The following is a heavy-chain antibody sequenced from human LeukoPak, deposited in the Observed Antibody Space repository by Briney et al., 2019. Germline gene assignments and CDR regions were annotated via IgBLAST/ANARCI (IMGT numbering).Heavy chain of an antibody. J-gene: IGHJ4*02. CDR1: GGSIRSFY. CDR2: VSDSGNT. CDR3: ARLGGSYSVDY. D-gene: IGHD3-10*01. V-gene: IGHV4-59*08. Sequence: PETLSLTCTVAGGSIRSFYWSWFRQPPGRGLEWIAYVSDSGNTNSNPSLKSRLTMSIDTSKNEFSLKLSSVTAADTAVYYCARLGGSYSVDYWGQGTLVTVSS.